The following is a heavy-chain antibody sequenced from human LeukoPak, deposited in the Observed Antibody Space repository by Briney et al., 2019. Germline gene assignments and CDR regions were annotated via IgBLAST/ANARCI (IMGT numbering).Heavy chain of an antibody. J-gene: IGHJ4*02. D-gene: IGHD5-18*01. CDR2: IYYSGST. CDR3: ARDLGYNYRHTFDY. CDR1: RGSISSYS. V-gene: IGHV4-59*01. Sequence: SETLPLTHTVSRGSISSYSWSWIGQPPGTGLEGIGDIYYSGSTNYNPSLKSRVTISVDTSKNQFSLKLTSVTAADTAVYYCARDLGYNYRHTFDYWGQGTLVIVSS.